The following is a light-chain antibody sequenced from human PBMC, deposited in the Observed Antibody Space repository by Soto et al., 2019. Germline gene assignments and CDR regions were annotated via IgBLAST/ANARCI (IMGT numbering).Light chain of an antibody. Sequence: DIQMTQSPSTLSASVGDRVTITCRASQSISSWLAWYQQKPGKAPKLLIYKASSLERGVPSRFSGSGSGTEFTLTISSLQPDDFATYYCQQYESYSPWTFGQGTKVEIK. CDR2: KAS. V-gene: IGKV1-5*03. J-gene: IGKJ1*01. CDR1: QSISSW. CDR3: QQYESYSPWT.